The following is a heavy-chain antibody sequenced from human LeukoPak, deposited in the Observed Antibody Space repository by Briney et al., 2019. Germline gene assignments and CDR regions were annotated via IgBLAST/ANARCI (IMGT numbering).Heavy chain of an antibody. V-gene: IGHV3-23*01. J-gene: IGHJ6*03. CDR2: VSPPGGGT. Sequence: GGSLRLSCVASGFSFSYHGMNWVRLAPGKGLEWVSGVSPPGGGTYYADSVKGRFTISRDDSKNTLYLQMSSLRAEDTAVYYCAKTYTSSRAHYYYYYYMGVWGKGTTVTISS. CDR3: AKTYTSSRAHYYYYYYMGV. D-gene: IGHD6-13*01. CDR1: GFSFSYHG.